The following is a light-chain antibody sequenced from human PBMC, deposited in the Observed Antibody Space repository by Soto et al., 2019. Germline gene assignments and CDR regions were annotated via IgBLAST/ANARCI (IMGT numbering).Light chain of an antibody. Sequence: QPVLTQPPSASGTPGQRVTISCSGGSSNIGSKTVNWYQQLPGTAPKIVIYSNNQRPSGVPDRFSGSKSGTSASLAISGLQSEDEADYYCAAWDDSLSGWVFGGGTKLTVL. CDR2: SNN. CDR1: SSNIGSKT. V-gene: IGLV1-44*01. J-gene: IGLJ3*02. CDR3: AAWDDSLSGWV.